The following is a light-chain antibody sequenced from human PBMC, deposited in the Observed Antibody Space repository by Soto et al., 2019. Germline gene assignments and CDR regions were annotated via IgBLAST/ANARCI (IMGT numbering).Light chain of an antibody. Sequence: EIVLTQSPGTLSLSPGERATLSCRASQSVSSNYLAWYQQKPGQSPRLLIYGASSRATGIPERFSGSGSGTDFTLTISRLEPEDFAVYYCQQYGSSRFTFGPGTKVDIK. J-gene: IGKJ3*01. V-gene: IGKV3-20*01. CDR1: QSVSSNY. CDR3: QQYGSSRFT. CDR2: GAS.